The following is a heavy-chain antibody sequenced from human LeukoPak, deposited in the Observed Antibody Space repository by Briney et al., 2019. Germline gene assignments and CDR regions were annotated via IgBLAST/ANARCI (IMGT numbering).Heavy chain of an antibody. D-gene: IGHD3-22*01. CDR3: ARGLTYYYDSSGYHPYYFDY. CDR2: IWYDGSNK. V-gene: IGHV3-33*01. Sequence: GGSLRLSCAASGFTFSSYDMHWVRQAPGKGLEWVAVIWYDGSNKYYADSVKGRFTISRDNSKNTLYLQMNSLRAEDTAVYYCARGLTYYYDSSGYHPYYFDYWGQGTLVTVSS. J-gene: IGHJ4*02. CDR1: GFTFSSYD.